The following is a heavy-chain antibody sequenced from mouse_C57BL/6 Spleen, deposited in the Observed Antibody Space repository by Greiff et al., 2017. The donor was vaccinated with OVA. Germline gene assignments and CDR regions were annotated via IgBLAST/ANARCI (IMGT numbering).Heavy chain of an antibody. CDR3: ARSVLRDFDY. J-gene: IGHJ2*01. CDR2: IYPGDGDT. CDR1: GYAFSSYW. D-gene: IGHD1-1*01. Sequence: VKLMESGAELVKPGASVKISCKASGYAFSSYWMNWVKQRPGKGLEWIGQIYPGDGDTNYNGKFKGKATLTADKSSSTAYMQLSSLTSEDSAVYFCARSVLRDFDYWGQGTTLTVSS. V-gene: IGHV1-80*01.